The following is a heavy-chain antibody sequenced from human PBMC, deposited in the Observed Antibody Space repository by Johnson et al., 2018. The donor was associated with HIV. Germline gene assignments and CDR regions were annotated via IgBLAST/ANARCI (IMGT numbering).Heavy chain of an antibody. CDR1: GFSFSSYG. CDR3: ARESDILTGYPNAFDI. V-gene: IGHV3-30*02. D-gene: IGHD3-9*01. CDR2: IRYDGNNK. J-gene: IGHJ3*02. Sequence: QVQLVESGGGVVQPGGSLRLSCAASGFSFSSYGMHWVRQAPGKGLEWVAFIRYDGNNKYHAESVKGRFTISRDNSKNTLYLQMNSLRAEDTAVYYCARESDILTGYPNAFDIWGQGTMVTVSS.